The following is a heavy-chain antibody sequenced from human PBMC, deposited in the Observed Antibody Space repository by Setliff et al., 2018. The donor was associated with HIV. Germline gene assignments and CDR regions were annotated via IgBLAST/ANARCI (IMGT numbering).Heavy chain of an antibody. J-gene: IGHJ3*02. CDR2: IYTSGST. CDR1: GGSISSSSYY. Sequence: SETLSLTCTVSGGSISSSSYYWGWIRQPAGKGLEWIGHIYTSGSTNYNPSLRSRVTISVDTSKNQFSLKLSSVTAADTAVYYCARDRLYCSGGSCYSVGPNDVFDIWGQGTMVTVSS. V-gene: IGHV4-61*09. CDR3: ARDRLYCSGGSCYSVGPNDVFDI. D-gene: IGHD2-15*01.